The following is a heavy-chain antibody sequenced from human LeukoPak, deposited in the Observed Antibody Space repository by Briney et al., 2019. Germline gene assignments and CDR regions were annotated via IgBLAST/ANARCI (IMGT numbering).Heavy chain of an antibody. J-gene: IGHJ6*02. Sequence: GGSLRLSCAASGFTFSSYGMHWVRQDPGKGLEWVEFISDDGGNKYYADSVKGRFTISRDNSKNTLYLQMNSLRAEDTAVYYCAKDLGVSIYGDYVVGGMDVWGRGTTVTVSS. V-gene: IGHV3-30*18. CDR1: GFTFSSYG. D-gene: IGHD4-17*01. CDR3: AKDLGVSIYGDYVVGGMDV. CDR2: ISDDGGNK.